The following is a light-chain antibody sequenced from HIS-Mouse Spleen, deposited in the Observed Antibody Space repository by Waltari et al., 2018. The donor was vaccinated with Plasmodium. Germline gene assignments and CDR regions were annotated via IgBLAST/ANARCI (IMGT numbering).Light chain of an antibody. CDR1: KLGDKY. CDR3: QAWDSSTAV. Sequence: SYELTQPPSVSVSPGQTASITCSGGKLGDKYACWYQQKPGQSPVLVIYQDSKRPSGSPERFSGSNSGNTATLTISGTQAMDEADYYCQAWDSSTAVFGGGTKLTVL. CDR2: QDS. J-gene: IGLJ3*02. V-gene: IGLV3-1*01.